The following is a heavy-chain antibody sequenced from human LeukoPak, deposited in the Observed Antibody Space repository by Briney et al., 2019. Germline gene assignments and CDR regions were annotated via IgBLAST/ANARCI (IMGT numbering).Heavy chain of an antibody. J-gene: IGHJ5*02. CDR1: GGSISSYY. D-gene: IGHD1-26*01. V-gene: IGHV4-59*01. CDR3: ARVRGGSYLTGLRFDP. CDR2: IYYSGST. Sequence: SETLSLTCTVSGGSISSYYWSWIRQPPGKGLEWIGYIYYSGSTKYNPSLKSRVTISVDTSKNQFSPKLSSVTAADTAVYYCARVRGGSYLTGLRFDPWGQGTLVTVSS.